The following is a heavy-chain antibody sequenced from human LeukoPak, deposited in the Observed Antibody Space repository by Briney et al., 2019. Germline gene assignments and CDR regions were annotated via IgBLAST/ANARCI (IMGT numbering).Heavy chain of an antibody. J-gene: IGHJ3*02. D-gene: IGHD3-16*01. CDR2: ISYDGSNK. CDR1: GFTFSSYA. Sequence: GGSLRLSCAASGFTFSSYAMHWVRQAPGKGLEWVAVISYDGSNKYYADSVKGRFTISRDNSKNTLYLQMNSLRAEDTAVCYCASGGSYAFDIWGQGTMVTVSS. CDR3: ASGGSYAFDI. V-gene: IGHV3-30-3*01.